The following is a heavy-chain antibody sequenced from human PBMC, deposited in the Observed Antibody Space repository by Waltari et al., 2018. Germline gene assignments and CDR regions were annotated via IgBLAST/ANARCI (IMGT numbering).Heavy chain of an antibody. V-gene: IGHV1-69*01. CDR1: GDTFTSYG. D-gene: IGHD6-19*01. CDR3: ARDPQHSSGWLDPPGNWFDP. CDR2: IIAIVGTA. J-gene: IGHJ5*02. Sequence: QVQLVQSGAEVKKPGSSVKVSCKASGDTFTSYGINWVRQAPGQGLEWMGGIIAIVGTANKANKAQGSVTITADESTSTADMELSSLRSEETAVYYWARDPQHSSGWLDPPGNWFDPWGQGTLVTVSS.